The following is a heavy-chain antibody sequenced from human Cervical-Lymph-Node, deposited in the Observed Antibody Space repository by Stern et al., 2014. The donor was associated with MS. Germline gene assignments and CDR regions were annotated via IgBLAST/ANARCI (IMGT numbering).Heavy chain of an antibody. Sequence: EVQLVQSGGGLVKPGGSLRISCEVSGFTFSSYSMNWVRQVPGKGMEWVGFISSGSSYIYYADSLKGRFTISRDNAKNSLYLQMNSLRAEDTAVYYCARGRGGNYRYYFDYWGQGTLVTVSS. CDR2: ISSGSSYI. D-gene: IGHD4-23*01. V-gene: IGHV3-21*01. J-gene: IGHJ4*02. CDR1: GFTFSSYS. CDR3: ARGRGGNYRYYFDY.